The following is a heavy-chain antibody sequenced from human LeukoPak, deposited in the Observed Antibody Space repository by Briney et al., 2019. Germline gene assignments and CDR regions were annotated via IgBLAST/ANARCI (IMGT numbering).Heavy chain of an antibody. CDR2: IYHSGST. D-gene: IGHD3-22*01. V-gene: IGHV4-38-2*02. J-gene: IGHJ6*03. CDR3: ARGRGYRNYYYYYYMDV. Sequence: SETLSLTCTVSGYSINSGYYWGWIRQPPGKGLEWIGSIYHSGSTDYNPSLKSRVTISVDTSKNQFSLKLSSVTAADTAVYYCARGRGYRNYYYYYYMDVWGEGTTVTISS. CDR1: GYSINSGYY.